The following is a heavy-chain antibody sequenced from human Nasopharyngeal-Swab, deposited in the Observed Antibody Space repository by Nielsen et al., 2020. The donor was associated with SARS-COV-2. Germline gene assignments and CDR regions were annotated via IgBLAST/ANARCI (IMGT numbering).Heavy chain of an antibody. V-gene: IGHV3-7*03. CDR1: GFIFTTYW. J-gene: IGHJ5*02. CDR3: AILYSGSPRNH. Sequence: GESLKISCAASGFIFTTYWMSWVRQAPGKGLEWVANIRQDGSEKYYVDSVKGRFTVSRDNAKNSLYLHMNSLRVDDTAVYYCAILYSGSPRNHWGQGTLVTASS. CDR2: IRQDGSEK. D-gene: IGHD1-26*01.